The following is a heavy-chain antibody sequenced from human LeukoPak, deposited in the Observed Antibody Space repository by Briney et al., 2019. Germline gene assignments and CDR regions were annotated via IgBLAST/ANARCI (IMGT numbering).Heavy chain of an antibody. CDR3: AREYCSGGSCYSVFDY. Sequence: PSETLSLTCTVSGGSISSYYWSWIRQPPGKGLEWIGYIYYSGSTNYNPSLKGRVTISVDTSKNHFSLKLSSVTAADTAVYYCAREYCSGGSCYSVFDYWGQGTLVTVSS. CDR2: IYYSGST. J-gene: IGHJ4*02. V-gene: IGHV4-59*01. D-gene: IGHD2-15*01. CDR1: GGSISSYY.